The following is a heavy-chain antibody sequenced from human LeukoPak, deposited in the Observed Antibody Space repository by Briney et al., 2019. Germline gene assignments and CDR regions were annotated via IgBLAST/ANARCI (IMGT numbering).Heavy chain of an antibody. V-gene: IGHV3-20*04. J-gene: IGHJ4*02. CDR2: INWNGGST. D-gene: IGHD3-22*01. Sequence: GGSLRLSCAASGFTFDDYGMSWVRQAPGKGLEWVSGINWNGGSTGYADSVKGRFTISRDNAKNSLYLQMNSLRAEDTALYCCARGPSSGYYYYFDYWGQGTLVTVSS. CDR1: GFTFDDYG. CDR3: ARGPSSGYYYYFDY.